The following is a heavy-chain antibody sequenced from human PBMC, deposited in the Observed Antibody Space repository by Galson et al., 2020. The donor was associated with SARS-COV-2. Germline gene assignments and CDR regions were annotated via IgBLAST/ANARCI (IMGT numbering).Heavy chain of an antibody. Sequence: NSGGSLRLSCAASGFTFSSYSMNWVRQAPGKGLEWVSSISSSSSYIYYADSVKGRFTISRDNAKNSLYLQMNSLRAEDTAVYYCARRGYYGSGSYYIGDFDYWGQGTLVTVSS. CDR3: ARRGYYGSGSYYIGDFDY. CDR2: ISSSSSYI. V-gene: IGHV3-21*01. CDR1: GFTFSSYS. D-gene: IGHD3-10*01. J-gene: IGHJ4*02.